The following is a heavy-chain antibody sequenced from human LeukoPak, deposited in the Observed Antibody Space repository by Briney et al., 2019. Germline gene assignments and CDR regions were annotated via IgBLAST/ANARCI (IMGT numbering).Heavy chain of an antibody. D-gene: IGHD5-18*01. CDR1: GGSIRTYY. V-gene: IGHV4-59*01. CDR2: FYYSGGT. CDR3: AREGGYSYGYYYYYYGMDV. J-gene: IGHJ6*02. Sequence: SETLSLTCTVSGGSIRTYYWSWIRQSPGKGLEWIGNFYYSGGTHYNPSLKSRVAILVDTSKNQFSLNLSSVTAADTAVYYCAREGGYSYGYYYYYYGMDVWGQGTTVTVSS.